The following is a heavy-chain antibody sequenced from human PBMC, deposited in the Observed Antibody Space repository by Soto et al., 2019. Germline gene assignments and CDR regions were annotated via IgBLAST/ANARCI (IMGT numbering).Heavy chain of an antibody. D-gene: IGHD3-22*01. V-gene: IGHV4-34*01. CDR2: INHSGST. CDR1: GGSFSGYY. Sequence: QVQLQQWGAGLLNPSETLSLTCAVYGGSFSGYYWSWIRQPPGKGLEWIGEINHSGSTNYNPSLKSRVTISVATSKNQFSLKLSSVTAADTAVYYCARDYYDSSGRPTIDYWGQGTLVTVSS. J-gene: IGHJ4*02. CDR3: ARDYYDSSGRPTIDY.